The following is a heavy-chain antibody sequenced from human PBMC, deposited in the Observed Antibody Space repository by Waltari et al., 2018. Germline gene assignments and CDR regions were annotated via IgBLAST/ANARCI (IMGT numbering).Heavy chain of an antibody. Sequence: QAQLVQSGAEVKKPGASVLDSCQSSGYPFTIRPLHSVRQAPGQRLEWMGCRTAGNDDRKYSRECQGRVTFTGDASASTAYLELNSLRSEDTAGYYCAGSVTSAGWIIDFWGQGTLVTVSS. J-gene: IGHJ4*02. CDR1: GYPFTIRP. CDR2: RTAGNDDR. V-gene: IGHV1-3*02. CDR3: AGSVTSAGWIIDF. D-gene: IGHD4-4*01.